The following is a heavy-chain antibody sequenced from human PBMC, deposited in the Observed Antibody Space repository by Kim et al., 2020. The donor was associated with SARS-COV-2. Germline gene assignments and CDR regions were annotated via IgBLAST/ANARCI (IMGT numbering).Heavy chain of an antibody. CDR2: IWYDGSNK. CDR3: AKAPADGDYDY. V-gene: IGHV3-33*06. CDR1: GFIFRNYG. Sequence: GGSLRLSCAASGFIFRNYGMHWVRQAPGKGLEWVAVIWYDGSNKYYADSVKGRFTISRDNSKNTLYLHMNSLRAEETAVYYCAKAPADGDYDYWGQGTLVTVSS. D-gene: IGHD4-17*01. J-gene: IGHJ4*02.